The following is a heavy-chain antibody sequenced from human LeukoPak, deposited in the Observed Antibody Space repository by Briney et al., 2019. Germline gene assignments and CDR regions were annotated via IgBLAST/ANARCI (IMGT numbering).Heavy chain of an antibody. CDR3: ARDKITLDSVATPELGSNVYGMDV. D-gene: IGHD5-12*01. J-gene: IGHJ6*02. V-gene: IGHV3-21*01. CDR2: ISSSSSYI. CDR1: GFTFSSFS. Sequence: GGSLRLSCAASGFTFSSFSMNWVRQAPGKGLEWVSSISSSSSYIYYADSVKGRFTISRDNAKNSLYLQMNSLRAEDTAVYYCARDKITLDSVATPELGSNVYGMDVWGQGTTVTVSS.